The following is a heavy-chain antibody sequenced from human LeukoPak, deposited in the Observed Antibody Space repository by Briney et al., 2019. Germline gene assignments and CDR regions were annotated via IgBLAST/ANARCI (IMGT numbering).Heavy chain of an antibody. CDR3: ARHASSSDSTASYYSFDY. Sequence: SETLSLTCTVSGGSISSGGYYWSWIRQHPGKGLEWIGYIYYSGSTYYNPSLKSRVIIAVDTSKNQFSLRLTSVTAADTAVFYCARHASSSDSTASYYSFDYWGQGTLVTVSS. CDR2: IYYSGST. CDR1: GGSISSGGYY. V-gene: IGHV4-39*01. J-gene: IGHJ4*02. D-gene: IGHD3-22*01.